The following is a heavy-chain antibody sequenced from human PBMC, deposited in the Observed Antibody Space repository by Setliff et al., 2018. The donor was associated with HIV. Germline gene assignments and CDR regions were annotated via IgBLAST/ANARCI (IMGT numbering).Heavy chain of an antibody. CDR2: IYYSGST. J-gene: IGHJ6*03. Sequence: SETLSLTCTVSGGSISSYYWSWIRQSPGKGLEWIGYIYYSGSTNYNPSLKSRVTMSVDTSKNQFSLKLSSVTAADTAVYYCARGIGTRYNYYMDVWGKGTTVTVS. CDR1: GGSISSYY. V-gene: IGHV4-59*12. D-gene: IGHD1-20*01. CDR3: ARGIGTRYNYYMDV.